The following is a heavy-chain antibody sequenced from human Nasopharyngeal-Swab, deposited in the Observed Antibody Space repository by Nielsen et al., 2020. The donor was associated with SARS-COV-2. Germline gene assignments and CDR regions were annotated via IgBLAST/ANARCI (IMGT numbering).Heavy chain of an antibody. CDR2: IDWGDDK. Sequence: SGPTLVQPTQTLRLTCTFSGFSLGTSGMCVTWVRQPPGKALEWLALIDWGDDKYYSTSLKTRLTISKDTSNNQVVLTMANMDPGDTATYYCGRISPHDFHIDYWGQGTLVTVSS. J-gene: IGHJ4*02. V-gene: IGHV2-70*20. CDR3: GRISPHDFHIDY. D-gene: IGHD2-21*02. CDR1: GFSLGTSGMC.